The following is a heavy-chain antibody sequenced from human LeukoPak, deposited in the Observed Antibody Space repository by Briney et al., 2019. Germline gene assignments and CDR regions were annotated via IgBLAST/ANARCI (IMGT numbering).Heavy chain of an antibody. CDR1: GGSISSYY. CDR2: IYYSGST. D-gene: IGHD2-15*01. J-gene: IGHJ4*02. V-gene: IGHV4-59*12. CDR3: ARRDIVANFDY. Sequence: SETLSLTCTVSGGSISSYYWSWIRQPPGKGLEWIGYIYYSGSTKYNPSLKSRVTISVDTSKNQFSLRLSSVTAADTAVYYCARRDIVANFDYWGQGTLVTVSS.